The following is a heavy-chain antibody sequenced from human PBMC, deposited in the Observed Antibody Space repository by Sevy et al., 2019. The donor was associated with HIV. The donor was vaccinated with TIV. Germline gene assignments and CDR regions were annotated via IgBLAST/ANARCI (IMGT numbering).Heavy chain of an antibody. Sequence: GGSLRLSCAASGFTFSTNAMTWVRQAPGKGLEWVSTITASGSTYYTDSVKGRFTISRDNSKNTMYLQMNSLRDEDTAVYYCAKGALLRWVVWGQGTLVTVSS. D-gene: IGHD3-3*01. J-gene: IGHJ1*01. CDR2: ITASGST. CDR3: AKGALLRWVV. CDR1: GFTFSTNA. V-gene: IGHV3-23*01.